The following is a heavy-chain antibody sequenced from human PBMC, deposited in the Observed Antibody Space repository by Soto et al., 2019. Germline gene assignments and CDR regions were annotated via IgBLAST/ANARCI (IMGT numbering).Heavy chain of an antibody. J-gene: IGHJ4*02. CDR2: INPNSGGT. D-gene: IGHD3-22*01. V-gene: IGHV1-2*02. CDR1: GYTFTGYY. Sequence: ASVKVSCKASGYTFTGYYMHWVRQAPGQGLEWMGWINPNSGGTNYAQKFQGRVTMTRDTPISTAYMELSRLRPDDTAVYYCAREEGYYYDSSGYYYVVGMFDYWGQGTLVTVSS. CDR3: AREEGYYYDSSGYYYVVGMFDY.